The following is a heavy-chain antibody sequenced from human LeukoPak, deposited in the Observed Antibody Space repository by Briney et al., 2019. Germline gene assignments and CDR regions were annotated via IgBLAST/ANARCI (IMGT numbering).Heavy chain of an antibody. CDR3: AKSNGYGLIDY. CDR2: FYHGGST. J-gene: IGHJ4*02. Sequence: SETLSLTCTVSGYSISTGYYWDWIRQPPGKGLEWIGTFYHGGSTYYNPSLKSRVTISVDTSKNQFSLKLSSVTAADTAMYYCAKSNGYGLIDYWGQGTLVTVSS. V-gene: IGHV4-38-2*02. CDR1: GYSISTGYY. D-gene: IGHD5-12*01.